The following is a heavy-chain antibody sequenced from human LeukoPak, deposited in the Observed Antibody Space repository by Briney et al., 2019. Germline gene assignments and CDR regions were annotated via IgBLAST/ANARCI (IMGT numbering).Heavy chain of an antibody. CDR3: ARGGITVTTHFDY. J-gene: IGHJ4*02. Sequence: PSQTLSLTCTVSGGSISSGDYYWSWIRQPPGKGLEWIGYIYCSGSTYYNPSLKSRVTISVDTSKNQLSLKLSSVTAADTAVYYCARGGITVTTHFDYWGQGTLVTVSS. CDR1: GGSISSGDYY. V-gene: IGHV4-30-4*08. CDR2: IYCSGST. D-gene: IGHD4-17*01.